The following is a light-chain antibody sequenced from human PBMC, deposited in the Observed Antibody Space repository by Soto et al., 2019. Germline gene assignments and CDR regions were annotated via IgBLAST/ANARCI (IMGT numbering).Light chain of an antibody. V-gene: IGKV1-12*01. Sequence: DIQMTQSPSSVSASVGDRVTITCRASQGISTWLAWYQQKPGKVPKLLIYGASSLQTGVPSGFSGSGSGTDFTLTISSLQAEDFATYYCQQASSLPHTFGQGTKLEIK. CDR1: QGISTW. CDR2: GAS. J-gene: IGKJ2*01. CDR3: QQASSLPHT.